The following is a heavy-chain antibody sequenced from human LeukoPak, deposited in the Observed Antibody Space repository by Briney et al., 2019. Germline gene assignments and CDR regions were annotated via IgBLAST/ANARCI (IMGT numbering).Heavy chain of an antibody. CDR2: INAGNGNT. CDR3: ARDRIVATILAFDI. J-gene: IGHJ3*02. Sequence: GASVKVSCKASGYTFTSYAMHWVRQAPGQRLEWMGWINAGNGNTKYSQKFQGRVTIARDTSASTAYMELSSLRSEDTAVYYRARDRIVATILAFDIWGQGTMVTVSS. CDR1: GYTFTSYA. V-gene: IGHV1-3*01. D-gene: IGHD5-12*01.